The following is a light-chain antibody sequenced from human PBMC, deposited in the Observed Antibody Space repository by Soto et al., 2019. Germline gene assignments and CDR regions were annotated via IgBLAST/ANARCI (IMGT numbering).Light chain of an antibody. CDR1: QSISSY. CDR3: QQSYSTPRT. CDR2: AAS. V-gene: IGKV1-39*01. Sequence: DIQMTQSPSSLSASVGDRVTITCRASQSISSYLNWHQQKPGKVPKLLIYAASSLQSGVPSRFSGSGSGTDFTLTISSLQPEDFATYYCQQSYSTPRTFGQGTKVDIK. J-gene: IGKJ1*01.